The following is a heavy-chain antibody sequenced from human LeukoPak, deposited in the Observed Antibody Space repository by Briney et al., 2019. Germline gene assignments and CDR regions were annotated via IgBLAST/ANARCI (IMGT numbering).Heavy chain of an antibody. V-gene: IGHV3-64*01. D-gene: IGHD2-21*02. CDR3: ARGRLVVTALDY. CDR1: GFTFSSYA. J-gene: IGHJ4*02. CDR2: ISSNGGST. Sequence: GGSLRLSCAASGFTFSSYAMHWVRQAPGKGLEYVSAISSNGGSTYYANSFKGRFTISRDNSKSTLYLQMGSLRTEDMAVYYCARGRLVVTALDYWGQGTLVTVSS.